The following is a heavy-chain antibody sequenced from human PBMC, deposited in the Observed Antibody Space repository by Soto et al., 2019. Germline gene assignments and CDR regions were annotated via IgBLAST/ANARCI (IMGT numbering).Heavy chain of an antibody. D-gene: IGHD3-10*01. CDR2: IIPNFGTA. CDR1: GGTFSSYS. J-gene: IGHJ6*02. V-gene: IGHV1-69*13. Sequence: SVKVSCKASGGTFSSYSMSWVRQAPGQRLEWMGGIIPNFGTANYAQKYQGRVTITADESTSTAYMELSSLRSEDTAVYYCARGGSLEYYGMDVWGQGTTVTVSS. CDR3: ARGGSLEYYGMDV.